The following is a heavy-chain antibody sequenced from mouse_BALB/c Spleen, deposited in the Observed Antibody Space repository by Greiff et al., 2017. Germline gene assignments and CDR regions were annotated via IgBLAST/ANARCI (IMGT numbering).Heavy chain of an antibody. J-gene: IGHJ4*01. CDR2: IYPGDGDT. Sequence: VQLQQSGAELARPGASAKLSCKASGYTFTSYWMQWVKQRPGQGLEWIGAIYPGDGDTRYTQKFKGKATLTADKSSSTAYMQLSSLASEDSAVYYCAREGFYYGSSYRAMDYWGQGTSVTVSS. D-gene: IGHD1-1*01. CDR3: AREGFYYGSSYRAMDY. CDR1: GYTFTSYW. V-gene: IGHV1-87*01.